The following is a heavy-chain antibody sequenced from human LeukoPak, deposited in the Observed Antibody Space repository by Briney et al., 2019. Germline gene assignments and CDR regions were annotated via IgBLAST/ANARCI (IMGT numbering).Heavy chain of an antibody. CDR3: ARLSDLYNGTYLLDS. CDR1: GNSFSSYY. V-gene: IGHV4-59*08. CDR2: GDHFGGA. Sequence: SETLSLTCSVSGNSFSSYYWSWIRQPPGKGLEWVGYGDHFGGAIYNPSLKSRVTISVDTSNNQFSLRLTSVTAADTAVYHCARLSDLYNGTYLLDSWSQGTLVTVSS. D-gene: IGHD1-26*01. J-gene: IGHJ4*02.